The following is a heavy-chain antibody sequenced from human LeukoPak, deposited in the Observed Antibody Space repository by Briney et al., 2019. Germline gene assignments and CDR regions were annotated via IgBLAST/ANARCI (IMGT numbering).Heavy chain of an antibody. J-gene: IGHJ4*02. CDR2: IYPPDSHT. V-gene: IGHV5-51*01. D-gene: IGHD5-18*01. Sequence: GESLKISCKASGYSFTKYWIGWVRQMPGKGLEGMGIIYPPDSHTKYSPSCEGQVTISVDRSTSTAYLQWSSLKASDSAMYYCARLGYSYGQGDYWGQGTLVTVSS. CDR1: GYSFTKYW. CDR3: ARLGYSYGQGDY.